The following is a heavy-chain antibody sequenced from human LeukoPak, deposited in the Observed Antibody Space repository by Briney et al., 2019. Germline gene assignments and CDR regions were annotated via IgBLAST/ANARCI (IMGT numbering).Heavy chain of an antibody. CDR2: FYIGGST. CDR3: ARARSDYHYFDY. J-gene: IGHJ4*02. CDR1: GFSVSTNY. D-gene: IGHD4-17*01. Sequence: GGSLRLSCAASGFSVSTNYMSRVRQAPGKGLEWVSVFYIGGSTYYADSVKGRFTISTDNSKNTLYLQMNSLRAEDTAVYYCARARSDYHYFDYWGQGTLVTVSS. V-gene: IGHV3-53*01.